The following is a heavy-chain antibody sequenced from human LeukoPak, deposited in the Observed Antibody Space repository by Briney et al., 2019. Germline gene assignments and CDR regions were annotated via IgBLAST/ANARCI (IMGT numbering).Heavy chain of an antibody. CDR2: FNPNSGGT. V-gene: IGHV1-2*02. D-gene: IGHD2/OR15-2a*01. Sequence: ASVTVSCKASGYTFTDYYLHGVRQAPGQGLEWMGRFNPNSGGTDYAQMFQGRVTMTRDTSINTAYMELSGLRSDDTAVYYCARDASTTRVISASDNWGQGTLVTVSS. J-gene: IGHJ4*02. CDR1: GYTFTDYY. CDR3: ARDASTTRVISASDN.